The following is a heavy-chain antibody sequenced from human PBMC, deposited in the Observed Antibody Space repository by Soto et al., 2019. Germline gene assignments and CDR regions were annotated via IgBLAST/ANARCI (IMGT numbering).Heavy chain of an antibody. V-gene: IGHV4-59*01. J-gene: IGHJ6*02. CDR2: IYYSGST. D-gene: IGHD5-18*01. CDR1: GGSISSYY. CDR3: ARTLEIQLRVGYGMDV. Sequence: SETLSLTCTVSGGSISSYYWSWIRQPPGKGLEWIGYIYYSGSTNYNPSLKSRVTISVDTSKNQFSLKLSSVTAADAAVYYCARTLEIQLRVGYGMDVWGQGTTVTVS.